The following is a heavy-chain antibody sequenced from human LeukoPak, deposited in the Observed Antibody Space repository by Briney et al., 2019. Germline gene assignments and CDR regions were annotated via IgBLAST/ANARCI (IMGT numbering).Heavy chain of an antibody. CDR1: GGSISSSSYY. Sequence: SETLSLTCTVSGGSISSSSYYWGWIRQPPGKGLEWIGNIYYSGSTYYNPSLKSRVTISVDTSKNQFSLKLSSVTAADTAVYYCARGAYYYDTYYFDYWGQGTLVTVSS. V-gene: IGHV4-39*07. D-gene: IGHD3-22*01. J-gene: IGHJ4*02. CDR2: IYYSGST. CDR3: ARGAYYYDTYYFDY.